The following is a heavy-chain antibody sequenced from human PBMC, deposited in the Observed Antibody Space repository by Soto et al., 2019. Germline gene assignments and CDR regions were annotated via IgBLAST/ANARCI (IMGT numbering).Heavy chain of an antibody. CDR1: GFTFSTYS. J-gene: IGHJ4*02. CDR3: ARETAGYTSTSAFDY. D-gene: IGHD6-13*01. V-gene: IGHV3-21*01. CDR2: ISSTSTYI. Sequence: RGSLRLSSAAYGFTFSTYSMNWVRQAPGKGLEWISSISSTSTYIYYADSLKGRFTISRDNTKNSLYLQINSLRDDDTAVYYCARETAGYTSTSAFDYWGQGALVTVSS.